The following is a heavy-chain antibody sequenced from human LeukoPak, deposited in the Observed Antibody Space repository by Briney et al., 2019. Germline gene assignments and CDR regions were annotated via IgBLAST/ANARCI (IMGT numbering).Heavy chain of an antibody. V-gene: IGHV3-49*04. J-gene: IGHJ4*02. Sequence: PGRSLRLSCGASGFRFSSYGMHWVRQAPGKGLEWVGLIRSKAYGGTTEYGASVKGRFSISRDDSKSIAYLQMNSLKIEDTAVYYCTRARRADSYCDFWGQGTLVTVSS. CDR3: TRARRADSYCDF. CDR1: GFRFSSYG. D-gene: IGHD6-13*01. CDR2: IRSKAYGGTT.